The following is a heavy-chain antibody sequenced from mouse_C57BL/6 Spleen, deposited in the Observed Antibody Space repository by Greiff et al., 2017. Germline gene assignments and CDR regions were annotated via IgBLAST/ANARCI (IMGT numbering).Heavy chain of an antibody. CDR3: ARAVYYGSSYGYCDV. CDR1: GYTFTSYW. CDR2: IYPSDSET. Sequence: VQLQQPGAELVRPGSSVKLSCKASGYTFTSYWMDWVKQRPGQGLEWIGNIYPSDSETHYNQKFKDKATLTVDKSSSTAYMQLSSLTSEDSAVYYCARAVYYGSSYGYCDVWGTGTTVTVSS. V-gene: IGHV1-61*01. J-gene: IGHJ1*03. D-gene: IGHD1-1*01.